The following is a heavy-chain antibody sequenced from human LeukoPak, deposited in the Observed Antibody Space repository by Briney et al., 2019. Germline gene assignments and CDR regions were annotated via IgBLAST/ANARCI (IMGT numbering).Heavy chain of an antibody. J-gene: IGHJ4*02. D-gene: IGHD2-21*02. CDR3: ARVVVVTAINFDY. Sequence: GGSLRLSCAVSGFTFTDTYMTWIRQAPGKGLESLSYISPSGTDISYADSVKGRFTISRDNAKNSLYLQMNSLRAEDTAVYYCARVVVVTAINFDYWGQGTLVTVSS. CDR2: ISPSGTDI. CDR1: GFTFTDTY. V-gene: IGHV3-11*04.